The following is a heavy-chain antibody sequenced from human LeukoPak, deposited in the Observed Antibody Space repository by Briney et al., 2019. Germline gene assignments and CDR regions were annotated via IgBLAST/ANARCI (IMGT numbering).Heavy chain of an antibody. CDR3: ARDRGGLRYFDWLSWFDP. Sequence: ASVKVSCKASGYTFTSYDISWVRQAPGQGLEWMGWISAYNGNTNYAQKLQGRVTMTTDTSTSTAYMELRSLRSDDTAVYYCARDRGGLRYFDWLSWFDPWGQGTLVTVSS. V-gene: IGHV1-18*01. J-gene: IGHJ5*02. CDR2: ISAYNGNT. CDR1: GYTFTSYD. D-gene: IGHD3-9*01.